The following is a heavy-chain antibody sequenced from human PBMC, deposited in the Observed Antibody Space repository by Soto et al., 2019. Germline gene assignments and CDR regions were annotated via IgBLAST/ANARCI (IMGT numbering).Heavy chain of an antibody. D-gene: IGHD1-20*01. V-gene: IGHV1-3*01. Sequence: GASVKVSCKASGYTFTSYAMHWVRQAPGQRLEWMGWINAGNGNTKYSQKFQGRVTITRDTSASTAYMELSSLRSEDTAVYYCAILSPYNWANNWFDPWGQGTLVTVSS. CDR3: AILSPYNWANNWFDP. CDR1: GYTFTSYA. J-gene: IGHJ5*02. CDR2: INAGNGNT.